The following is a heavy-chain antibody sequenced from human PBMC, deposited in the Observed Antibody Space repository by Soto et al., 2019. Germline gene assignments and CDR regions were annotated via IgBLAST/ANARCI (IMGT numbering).Heavy chain of an antibody. J-gene: IGHJ4*02. Sequence: QLQLRESGPGLVKPSETLSLTCTVSGDSISSSRFYWGWIRQPPGKGLEWIGSIYYNGNTLYNPSLQSRVSISSDTSKNHLSLSLISVTATDTAVYYCVRQEGYRAGCPGYWGQGSQVTVSS. CDR2: IYYNGNT. CDR3: VRQEGYRAGCPGY. V-gene: IGHV4-39*01. D-gene: IGHD5-18*01. CDR1: GDSISSSRFY.